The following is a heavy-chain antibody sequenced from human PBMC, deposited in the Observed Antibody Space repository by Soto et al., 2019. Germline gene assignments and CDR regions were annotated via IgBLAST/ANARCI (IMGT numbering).Heavy chain of an antibody. J-gene: IGHJ3*02. CDR2: ISYDGSNK. D-gene: IGHD3-10*01. CDR3: AKDISSDVLLWFGESDAFDI. V-gene: IGHV3-30*18. Sequence: QVQLVESGGGVVQPGRSLRLSCAASGFTFSSYGMHWVRQAPGKGLEWVAVISYDGSNKYYADSVKGRFTISRDNSKNTLYLQMNSLRAEDTAVYYCAKDISSDVLLWFGESDAFDIWGQGTMVTVSS. CDR1: GFTFSSYG.